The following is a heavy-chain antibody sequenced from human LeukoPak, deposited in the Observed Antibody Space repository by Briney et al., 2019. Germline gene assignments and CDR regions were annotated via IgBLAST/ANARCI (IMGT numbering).Heavy chain of an antibody. V-gene: IGHV3-21*01. J-gene: IGHJ4*02. D-gene: IGHD6-13*01. Sequence: GGSLRLSCAASGFTFSSYAMHWVRQAPGTGLEWVSSISSSSTYIYYADSVKGRFTISRDSARNSLYLQMNSLRAEDTAVYYCARVGSSSCYDYWGQGTLVTVSS. CDR1: GFTFSSYA. CDR2: ISSSSTYI. CDR3: ARVGSSSCYDY.